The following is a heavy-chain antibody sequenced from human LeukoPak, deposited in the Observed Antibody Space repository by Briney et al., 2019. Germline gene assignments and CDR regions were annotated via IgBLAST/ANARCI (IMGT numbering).Heavy chain of an antibody. V-gene: IGHV4-39*07. J-gene: IGHJ2*01. Sequence: SETLSLTCTVSGGSISSSSYYWGWLRQPPGKGLEWLGSIYYSGSTYYNPSLKSRVTISVDTSKNHFSLKLSSVTAADTAVYYCARDGPHYSSSPYWYFDLWGRGTLVTVSS. D-gene: IGHD6-13*01. CDR3: ARDGPHYSSSPYWYFDL. CDR2: IYYSGST. CDR1: GGSISSSSYY.